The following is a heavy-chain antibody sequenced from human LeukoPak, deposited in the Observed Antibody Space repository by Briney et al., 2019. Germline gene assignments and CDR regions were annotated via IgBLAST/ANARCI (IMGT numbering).Heavy chain of an antibody. CDR1: GXSISSNNW. V-gene: IGHV4-4*02. Sequence: PSGTLSLTCAVSGXSISSNNWWSWVRQPPGKVLEWIGEIYHSGRTDYNPSLESRVTISVDKSKNQFSLKLSSVTAADTAVYYCARGFYGSGSYSSPGFHAFDLWGQGTMVTVSS. CDR2: IYHSGRT. D-gene: IGHD3-10*01. J-gene: IGHJ3*01. CDR3: ARGFYGSGSYSSPGFHAFDL.